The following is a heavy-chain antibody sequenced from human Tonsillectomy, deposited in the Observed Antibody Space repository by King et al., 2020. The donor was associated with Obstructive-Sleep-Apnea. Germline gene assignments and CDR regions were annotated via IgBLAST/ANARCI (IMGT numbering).Heavy chain of an antibody. Sequence: PLQESGPGLVKPSETLSLTCTISGDSLSSYYWSWIRQPPGKGPEWIGYIHVTGNTDYNPSLKSRVTISVDMSTNQFSLRLTSLTAADTAIYYCARGGSGWSIGDAFDIWGQGTMVTVSS. CDR2: IHVTGNT. CDR1: GDSLSSYY. V-gene: IGHV4-59*01. D-gene: IGHD6-19*01. CDR3: ARGGSGWSIGDAFDI. J-gene: IGHJ3*02.